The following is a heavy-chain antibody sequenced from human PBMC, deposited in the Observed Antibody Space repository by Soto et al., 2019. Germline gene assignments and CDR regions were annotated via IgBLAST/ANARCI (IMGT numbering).Heavy chain of an antibody. D-gene: IGHD6-19*01. CDR3: AREGIAVAGYYFDY. CDR1: GFTFSSYA. J-gene: IGHJ4*02. Sequence: GGSLRLSCAGSGFTFSSYAMSWVRQAPGKGLEWVSAISSSSSYIYYADSVKGRFTISRDNAKNSLYLQMNSLRAEDTAVYYCAREGIAVAGYYFDYWGQGTLVTVSS. V-gene: IGHV3-21*01. CDR2: ISSSSSYI.